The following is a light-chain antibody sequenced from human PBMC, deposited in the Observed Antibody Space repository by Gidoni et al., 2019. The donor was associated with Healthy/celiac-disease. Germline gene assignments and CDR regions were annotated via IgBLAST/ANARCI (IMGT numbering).Light chain of an antibody. Sequence: RVTITCRASQSISSYLNWYQQKPGKAPKLLIYAASSLQSGVPSRFSGSGSGTDFTLTISSLQPEDFATYYCQQSYSTPGFTFXPXTKVDIK. J-gene: IGKJ3*01. CDR3: QQSYSTPGFT. CDR2: AAS. V-gene: IGKV1-39*01. CDR1: QSISSY.